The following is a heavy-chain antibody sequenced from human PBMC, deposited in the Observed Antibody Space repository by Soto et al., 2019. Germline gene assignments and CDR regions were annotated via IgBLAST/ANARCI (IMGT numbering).Heavy chain of an antibody. CDR1: GFTFSSYS. CDR2: ISSSSSYI. V-gene: IGHV3-21*01. Sequence: PGVSLRLSCAASGFTFSSYSMNWVRQAPGKGLEWVSPISSSSSYIYYADSVKGRFTISRDNAKNSLYLQMNSLRAEDTAVYYCARGSFRYYYGMDVWGQGTTVTVSS. J-gene: IGHJ6*02. CDR3: ARGSFRYYYGMDV.